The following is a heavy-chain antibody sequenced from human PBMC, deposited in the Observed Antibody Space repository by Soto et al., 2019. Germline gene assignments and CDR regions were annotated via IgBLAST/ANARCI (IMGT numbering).Heavy chain of an antibody. J-gene: IGHJ6*02. CDR3: ARDQIGSSYVHFYYGMDV. CDR2: IWYDGRNE. CDR1: GFTFTRYG. D-gene: IGHD1-26*01. V-gene: IGHV3-33*01. Sequence: QVQLVESGGGVVQPGRSLRVSCAASGFTFTRYGMHWVRQAPGKGLEWGAGIWYDGRNEFYADSVKGRFTISRDNSKNTPFLQMNSLRVEDTAVYYCARDQIGSSYVHFYYGMDVWGQGTTVTVSS.